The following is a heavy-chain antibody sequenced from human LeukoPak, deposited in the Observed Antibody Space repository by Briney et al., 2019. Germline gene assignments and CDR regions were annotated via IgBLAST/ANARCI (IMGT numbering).Heavy chain of an antibody. CDR1: GGTFSSDA. J-gene: IGHJ4*02. Sequence: SVKVSCKASGGTFSSDAISWVRQAPGQGLEWMGGIIPIFGTANYAQKFQGRVTITADESTSTAYMELSSLRSEDTAVYYCARSRYDILTGYYSPGRYYYFDYWGQGTLVTVSS. CDR3: ARSRYDILTGYYSPGRYYYFDY. D-gene: IGHD3-9*01. V-gene: IGHV1-69*13. CDR2: IIPIFGTA.